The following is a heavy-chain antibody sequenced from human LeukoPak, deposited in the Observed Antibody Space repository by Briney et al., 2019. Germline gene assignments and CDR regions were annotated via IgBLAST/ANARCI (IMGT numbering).Heavy chain of an antibody. CDR3: ARDRSRYLDAFDI. V-gene: IGHV3-30-3*01. CDR2: ISYDGSNK. J-gene: IGHJ3*02. Sequence: GGSLRLSCAASGFTFSSYAMHWVRQAPGKGLEWVAVISYDGSNKYYADSVKGRFTISRDNSKNTLYLQMNSLRAEDTAVYYCARDRSRYLDAFDIWGQGTMVTVPS. D-gene: IGHD1-14*01. CDR1: GFTFSSYA.